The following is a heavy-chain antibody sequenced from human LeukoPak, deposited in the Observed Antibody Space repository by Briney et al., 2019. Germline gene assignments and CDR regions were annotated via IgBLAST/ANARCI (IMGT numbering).Heavy chain of an antibody. Sequence: GGPLRLSCAASGFTFDDYAMHWVRQAPGRGLEWVSLISRDSGYTYYAASVKGRFTISRDNSKNSLYLQMNSLRTEDTALYYCAKVAYSTSADYWGQGTLVTVSS. CDR3: AKVAYSTSADY. CDR1: GFTFDDYA. CDR2: ISRDSGYT. V-gene: IGHV3-43*02. D-gene: IGHD6-6*01. J-gene: IGHJ4*02.